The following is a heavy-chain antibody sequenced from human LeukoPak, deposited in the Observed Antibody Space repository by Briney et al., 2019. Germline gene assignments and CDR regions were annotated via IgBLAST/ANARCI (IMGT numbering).Heavy chain of an antibody. V-gene: IGHV1-24*01. CDR3: ATECGSGWYWFDP. Sequence: ASVKVSCKTSGYTFTGYFMHWVRQAPGKGLEWMGGFDPEDGETIYAQKFQGRVTMTEDTSTDTAYMELSSLRSEDTAVYYCATECGSGWYWFDPWGQGTLVTVSS. CDR1: GYTFTGYF. J-gene: IGHJ5*02. CDR2: FDPEDGET. D-gene: IGHD6-19*01.